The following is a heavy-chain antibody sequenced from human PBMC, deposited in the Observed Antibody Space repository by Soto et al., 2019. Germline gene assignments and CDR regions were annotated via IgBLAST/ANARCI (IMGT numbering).Heavy chain of an antibody. CDR3: AREVSSGWPDPFDY. CDR2: ISSSSSYI. V-gene: IGHV3-21*01. Sequence: WGSLRLSPAASGLTVSSFSMNRIRQEPGKGLEWVSSISSSSSYIYYADSVKGRFTISRDNAKNSLYLQMNSLRAEDTAVYYCAREVSSGWPDPFDYWGQGTLVTVSS. J-gene: IGHJ4*02. CDR1: GLTVSSFS. D-gene: IGHD6-19*01.